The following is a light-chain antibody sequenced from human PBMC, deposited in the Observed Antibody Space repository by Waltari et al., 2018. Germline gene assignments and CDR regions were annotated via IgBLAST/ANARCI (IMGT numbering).Light chain of an antibody. CDR3: QQYGSSTYT. Sequence: EIVLTQSPGTLSLSPGERATLSCRASQSVSSSYLAWYQQKPGQAPRLRIYGASSRATGIPDRFSGSGSGTDFTLTISRLEPEDFAVYYCQQYGSSTYTFGQGTKLEI. V-gene: IGKV3-20*01. J-gene: IGKJ2*01. CDR1: QSVSSSY. CDR2: GAS.